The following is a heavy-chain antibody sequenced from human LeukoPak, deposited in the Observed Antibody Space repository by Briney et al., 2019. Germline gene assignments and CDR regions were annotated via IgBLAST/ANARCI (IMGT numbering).Heavy chain of an antibody. CDR3: ARALPGYFYFDY. J-gene: IGHJ4*02. CDR2: ISYSGST. D-gene: IGHD6-13*01. V-gene: IGHV4-59*11. CDR1: GGSISSHY. Sequence: PSETLSLTCTVSGGSISSHYWSWIRQPPGKGLEWIGYISYSGSTNYNPSLKSRVTISVDTSKNQFSPKLSSVTAADTAVYYCARALPGYFYFDYWGRGTLVAVSS.